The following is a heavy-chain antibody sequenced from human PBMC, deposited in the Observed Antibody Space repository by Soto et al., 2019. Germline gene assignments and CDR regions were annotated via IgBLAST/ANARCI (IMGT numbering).Heavy chain of an antibody. Sequence: DVQLLESGGGLVQPEGSLRLSCAASGFTFSSYAMGWVRQGPGKGLEWVAAVSIGGSTHYADSVRGRFTISRDHSKNTVSLQMNSLTAEDTGVYFCAKRRGAGGDFDYWGQGALVSVSS. J-gene: IGHJ4*02. CDR1: GFTFSSYA. D-gene: IGHD2-15*01. CDR3: AKRRGAGGDFDY. CDR2: VSIGGST. V-gene: IGHV3-23*01.